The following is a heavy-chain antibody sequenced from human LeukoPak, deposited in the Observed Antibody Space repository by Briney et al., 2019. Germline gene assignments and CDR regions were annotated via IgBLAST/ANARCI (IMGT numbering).Heavy chain of an antibody. Sequence: GGSLRLSCAASGFTFSSYGMHWVRQAPGKGLEWVAFIRYDGSNKYYADSVKGRFTISRDNSKNTLYLRMNSLRAEDTAVYYRANPYCSSTSCYKGYWGQGTLVTVSS. D-gene: IGHD2-2*02. CDR3: ANPYCSSTSCYKGY. J-gene: IGHJ4*02. V-gene: IGHV3-30*02. CDR1: GFTFSSYG. CDR2: IRYDGSNK.